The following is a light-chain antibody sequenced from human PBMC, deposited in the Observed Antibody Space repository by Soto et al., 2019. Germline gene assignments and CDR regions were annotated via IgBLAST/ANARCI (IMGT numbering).Light chain of an antibody. Sequence: AIQMTQSPSSLSASVGDRVNITCRASQGIRNDLGWYQQKPGRAPKLLIYAASRLQIGVQSRFSGSGSGTDFTLTIRSLQPEDFATYYCLQDYNYPYSFGQGTKVDIK. CDR1: QGIRND. J-gene: IGKJ2*03. CDR2: AAS. CDR3: LQDYNYPYS. V-gene: IGKV1-6*01.